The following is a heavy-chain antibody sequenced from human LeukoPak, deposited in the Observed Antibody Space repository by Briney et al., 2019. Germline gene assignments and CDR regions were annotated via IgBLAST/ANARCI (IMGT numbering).Heavy chain of an antibody. CDR3: AREGAVVGWYYYYYMDV. CDR1: GFTFSSYW. D-gene: IGHD6-19*01. CDR2: INTEGSST. Sequence: GGSLRLSCAASGFTFSSYWMHWVRQAPGKGRVWVSRINTEGSSTSYADSVKGRFTISRDNAKNTLYLQMNSLRAEDTAVYYCAREGAVVGWYYYYYMDVWGKGTTVTVSS. J-gene: IGHJ6*03. V-gene: IGHV3-74*01.